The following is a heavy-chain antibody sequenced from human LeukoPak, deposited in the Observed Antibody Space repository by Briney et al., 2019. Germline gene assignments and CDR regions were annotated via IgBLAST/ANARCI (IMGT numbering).Heavy chain of an antibody. V-gene: IGHV3-74*01. CDR1: GFTFSSYW. D-gene: IGHD3-22*01. Sequence: PGGSLRLSCAASGFTFSSYWMHWVRQAPGKGLVWVSRINGDGSSTSYADSVKGRFTISRDNAKNTLYLQMNSLRAEDTAVYYCARDSVQYSDGYYKAPADYWGQGTLVTVSS. CDR2: INGDGSST. J-gene: IGHJ4*02. CDR3: ARDSVQYSDGYYKAPADY.